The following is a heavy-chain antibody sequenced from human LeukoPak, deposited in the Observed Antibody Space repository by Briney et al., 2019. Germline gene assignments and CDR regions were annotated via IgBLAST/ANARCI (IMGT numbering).Heavy chain of an antibody. D-gene: IGHD5-18*01. CDR3: ARELKTGYSYAPFDC. Sequence: GGSLRLSCAASGFTFSVYTMNWVRQAPGKGLEWVSSISSSSSYIYYADSVRGRFTISRDNAKNSLFLLMNSLRAEDTAVYYCARELKTGYSYAPFDCWGQGTLVTVSS. J-gene: IGHJ4*02. V-gene: IGHV3-21*01. CDR2: ISSSSSYI. CDR1: GFTFSVYT.